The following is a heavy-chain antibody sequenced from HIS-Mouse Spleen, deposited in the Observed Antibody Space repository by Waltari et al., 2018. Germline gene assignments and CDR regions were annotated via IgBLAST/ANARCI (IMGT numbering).Heavy chain of an antibody. CDR1: CGSISSSSYF. J-gene: IGHJ4*02. D-gene: IGHD4-4*01. V-gene: IGHV4-39*07. Sequence: QLRLQESGPGLVKPSETLSLTCPVSCGSISSSSYFWGWTRQPPGKGREWIGSIYYSGSTCYNPSLKSRVTISVDTSKNQFSLKLSSVTAADTAVYYCARVISTVTTPLPFDYWGQGTLVAVSS. CDR3: ARVISTVTTPLPFDY. CDR2: IYYSGST.